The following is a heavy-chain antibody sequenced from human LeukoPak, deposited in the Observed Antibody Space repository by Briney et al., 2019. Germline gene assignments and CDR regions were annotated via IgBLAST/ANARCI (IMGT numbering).Heavy chain of an antibody. V-gene: IGHV3-7*04. CDR1: VFTLRRHW. CDR2: IKPDGGES. Sequence: PGGSLRLSCAASVFTLRRHWMTCVRQAPGEGGGWVANIKPDGGESYYVDSVMGRFSISRDNAKNSLYLQMNSLRAEDTAVYYCARANIMATYFDYWGQGTLVTVSS. CDR3: ARANIMATYFDY. D-gene: IGHD5-12*01. J-gene: IGHJ4*02.